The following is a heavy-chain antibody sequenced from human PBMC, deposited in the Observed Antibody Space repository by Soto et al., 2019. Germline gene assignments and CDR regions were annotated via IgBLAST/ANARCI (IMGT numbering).Heavy chain of an antibody. CDR2: IWYDGSNK. CDR3: ARGDGSSSAEYFQH. J-gene: IGHJ1*01. V-gene: IGHV3-33*01. Sequence: QVQLVESGGGVVQPGRSLRLSCAASGFTFSSYGMHWVRQAPGKGLEWVAVIWYDGSNKYYADSVKGRFTISRDNSKNTTYLQMNSLRAEDPAVSYCARGDGSSSAEYFQHWGQGTLVTVSS. D-gene: IGHD1-26*01. CDR1: GFTFSSYG.